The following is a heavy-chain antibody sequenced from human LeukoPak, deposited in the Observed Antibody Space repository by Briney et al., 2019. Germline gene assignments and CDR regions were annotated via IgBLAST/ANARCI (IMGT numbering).Heavy chain of an antibody. V-gene: IGHV1-8*02. D-gene: IGHD3-3*01. CDR1: GYTFTGYY. CDR2: MNPNSGNT. CDR3: ARLRDLRITIFGVDRLGYNGGYYFDY. J-gene: IGHJ4*02. Sequence: ASVKVSCKASGYTFTGYYMHWVRQAPGQGLEWMGWMNPNSGNTGYAQKFQGRVTMTRNTSISTAYMELSSLRSEDTAVYYCARLRDLRITIFGVDRLGYNGGYYFDYWGQGTLVTVSS.